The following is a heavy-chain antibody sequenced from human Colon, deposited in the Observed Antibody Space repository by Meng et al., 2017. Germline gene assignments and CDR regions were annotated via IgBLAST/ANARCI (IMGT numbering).Heavy chain of an antibody. Sequence: GSLKISCAASGLTFSYAWMNWVRQATGKGPEWVGRIKSKTSGGTIDYAAPVKGRFTISRDDSKNTLYLQMNSLKPEDTAVYYCTHSGSFFGHFDYWGQGTLVTVSS. V-gene: IGHV3-15*01. CDR1: GLTFSYAW. CDR3: THSGSFFGHFDY. D-gene: IGHD1-26*01. CDR2: IKSKTSGGTI. J-gene: IGHJ4*02.